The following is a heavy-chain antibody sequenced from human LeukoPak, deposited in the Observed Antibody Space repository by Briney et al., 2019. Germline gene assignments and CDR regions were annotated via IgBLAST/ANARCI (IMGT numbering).Heavy chain of an antibody. J-gene: IGHJ4*02. Sequence: PGGSLRLSCAASGFTFSSYGMHWVRQAPGKGLEWVAVISYDGSNKYYADSVKGRFTISRDNSKNTLYLQMNSLRAEDTAVYYCAKEEGYIAAAGTSYFDYWGQGTLVTVSS. CDR3: AKEEGYIAAAGTSYFDY. D-gene: IGHD6-13*01. V-gene: IGHV3-30*18. CDR1: GFTFSSYG. CDR2: ISYDGSNK.